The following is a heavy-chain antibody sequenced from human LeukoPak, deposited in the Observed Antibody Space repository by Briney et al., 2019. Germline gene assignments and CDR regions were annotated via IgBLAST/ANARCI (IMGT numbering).Heavy chain of an antibody. Sequence: GASVKVSCKASGGTFSIYAISWVRQALGQGLEWMGGIIPIFGTANYAQKFQGRVTITADESTSTAYMELSSLRSEDTAVYYCARDLPGYYDAFDIWGQGTMVTVSS. J-gene: IGHJ3*02. CDR3: ARDLPGYYDAFDI. D-gene: IGHD3-22*01. CDR2: IIPIFGTA. CDR1: GGTFSIYA. V-gene: IGHV1-69*13.